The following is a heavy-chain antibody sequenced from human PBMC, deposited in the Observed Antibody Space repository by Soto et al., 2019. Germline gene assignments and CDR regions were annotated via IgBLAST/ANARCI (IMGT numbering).Heavy chain of an antibody. J-gene: IGHJ6*02. CDR3: AREGPAPYYYYGMDV. V-gene: IGHV1-18*01. CDR2: ISGYNGNT. CDR1: GYSFTTYG. Sequence: QVQLEQSRGEVKKPGASVKVSCKTSGYSFTTYGISWVRQAPGQGLEWMGWISGYNGNTNYAQNLQGRVTMTTDTSTSTAYMELRSLRSDDTAVYYCAREGPAPYYYYGMDVWGQGSTVTVSS.